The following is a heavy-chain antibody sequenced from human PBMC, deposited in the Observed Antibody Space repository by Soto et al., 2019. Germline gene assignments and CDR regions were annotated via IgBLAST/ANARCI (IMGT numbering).Heavy chain of an antibody. J-gene: IGHJ4*02. CDR1: EFTFSAYS. D-gene: IGHD2-2*01. Sequence: EVQLVVSGGGLVKPVESRRLSCAASEFTFSAYSMNWVRQAPGKGLEWVSSMNPDGHYRYYADSLKGRFTISSDNAKNSLYLQMDSLRAEDTGVYYCARNIPGAHSPFEYWGQGSLVNVSS. CDR2: MNPDGHYR. V-gene: IGHV3-21*01. CDR3: ARNIPGAHSPFEY.